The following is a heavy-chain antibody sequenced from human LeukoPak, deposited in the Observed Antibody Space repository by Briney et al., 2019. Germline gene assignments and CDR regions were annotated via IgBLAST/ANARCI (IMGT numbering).Heavy chain of an antibody. J-gene: IGHJ4*02. CDR1: GFTFSSYG. Sequence: GGSLRLSCAASGFTFSSYGMHWVRQAPGKGLERVAVIWYDGSNKYYADSVKGRFTISRDNSKNTLYLQMNSLRAEDTAVYYCAKDLRPVVVVAATYDYWGQGTPVTVSS. CDR2: IWYDGSNK. CDR3: AKDLRPVVVVAATYDY. D-gene: IGHD2-15*01. V-gene: IGHV3-33*06.